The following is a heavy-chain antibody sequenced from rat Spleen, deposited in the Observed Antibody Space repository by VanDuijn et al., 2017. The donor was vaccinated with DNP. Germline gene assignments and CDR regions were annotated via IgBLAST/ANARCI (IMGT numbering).Heavy chain of an antibody. Sequence: VQLVESGGGLVQPGRSLRLSCAASGFTFSDYYMAWVRQAPTKGLEWMGRIQSGGSTDYNSALKSRLSISRDTSKSQVFLKMNSVQTEDTAMYFCARGFNYGSYGWFAYWGQGTLVTVSS. CDR3: ARGFNYGSYGWFAY. CDR2: IQSGGST. CDR1: GFTFSDYY. J-gene: IGHJ3*01. D-gene: IGHD1-3*01. V-gene: IGHV2-27*01.